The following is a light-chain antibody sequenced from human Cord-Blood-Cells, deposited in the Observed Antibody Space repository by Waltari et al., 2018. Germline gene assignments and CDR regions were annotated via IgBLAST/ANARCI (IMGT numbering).Light chain of an antibody. J-gene: IGKJ2*03. CDR1: QSVSSSY. CDR3: QQYGSSPS. Sequence: EIVLTQSPGTLSLSPGERATLSCRASQSVSSSYLAWYQQKPGQAPRLLIYGASSRATGIPDRFSGSGSGIDFTLTISRLVPEDFAVYYCQQYGSSPSFGQGTKLEIK. CDR2: GAS. V-gene: IGKV3-20*01.